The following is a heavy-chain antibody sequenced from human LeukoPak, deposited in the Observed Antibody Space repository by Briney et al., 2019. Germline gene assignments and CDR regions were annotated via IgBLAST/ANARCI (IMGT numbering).Heavy chain of an antibody. Sequence: ASVKVSCKASGYTFTSYGISWVRQAPGQGLEWMGWISAYNGNTNYAQKLQGRVTMATDTSTSTAYMELRSLRSDDTAVYYCARDRYSNGYLVYWGQGTLVTVSS. CDR2: ISAYNGNT. CDR3: ARDRYSNGYLVY. J-gene: IGHJ4*02. D-gene: IGHD3-22*01. CDR1: GYTFTSYG. V-gene: IGHV1-18*01.